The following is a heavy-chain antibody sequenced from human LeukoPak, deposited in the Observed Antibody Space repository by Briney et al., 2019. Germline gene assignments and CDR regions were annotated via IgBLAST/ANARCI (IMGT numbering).Heavy chain of an antibody. V-gene: IGHV3-53*01. Sequence: GGSLRLSCAASGFTVSRSYMSWVRQAPGKGLEWVSVIYIDEKDGKTYYAASVKGRFTISRDKSKNTLYLQMNSLRAEDTAVYYCARAPPGSSGGYFDCWGQGTQVTVSP. CDR1: GFTVSRSY. CDR2: IYIDEKDGKT. J-gene: IGHJ4*02. CDR3: ARAPPGSSGGYFDC. D-gene: IGHD2-8*02.